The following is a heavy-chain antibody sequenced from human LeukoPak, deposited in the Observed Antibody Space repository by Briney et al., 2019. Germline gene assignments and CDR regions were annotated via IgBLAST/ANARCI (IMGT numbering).Heavy chain of an antibody. D-gene: IGHD5-12*01. Sequence: GGSLRLSCAASGFTFTNYAMTWVRQAPGKGLEWVAATVGIGPDTYHADSVKGRFTISRDNSKNILYLQMNSLRVEDTAVYYCARTSHYVDIAATIPYGVYYFDYWGQGTLVTVSS. J-gene: IGHJ4*02. CDR2: TVGIGPDT. V-gene: IGHV3-23*01. CDR3: ARTSHYVDIAATIPYGVYYFDY. CDR1: GFTFTNYA.